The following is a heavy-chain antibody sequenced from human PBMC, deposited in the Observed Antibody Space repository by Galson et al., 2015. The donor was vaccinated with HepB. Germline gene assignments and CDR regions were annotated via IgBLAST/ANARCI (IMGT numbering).Heavy chain of an antibody. D-gene: IGHD3-10*01. V-gene: IGHV7-4-1*02. CDR2: IHTHTGKP. CDR1: GYPFTDYS. Sequence: SVKVSCKASGYPFTDYSVNWVRQAPGQGLEWMGWIHTHTGKPTYAQAFRRRFIFSLDSSVNTAYLQINSLKAEDSAVYYCARESWFFSFDFWGQGTTLSVSA. J-gene: IGHJ3*01. CDR3: ARESWFFSFDF.